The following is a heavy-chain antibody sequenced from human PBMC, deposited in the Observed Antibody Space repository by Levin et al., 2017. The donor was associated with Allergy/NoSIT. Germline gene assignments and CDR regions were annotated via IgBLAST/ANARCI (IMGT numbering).Heavy chain of an antibody. CDR1: GGSFSGYY. V-gene: IGHV4-34*01. CDR3: ARRFDYYYYIDV. CDR2: INHSGGT. Sequence: GSLRLSCAVYGGSFSGYYWSWIRQPPGKGLEWIGEINHSGGTNYNPSLKSRVTISVDMSKNQFSLKLSSVTAADTAVYYCARRFDYYYYIDVWGKGTTVTVFS. D-gene: IGHD3-3*01. J-gene: IGHJ6*03.